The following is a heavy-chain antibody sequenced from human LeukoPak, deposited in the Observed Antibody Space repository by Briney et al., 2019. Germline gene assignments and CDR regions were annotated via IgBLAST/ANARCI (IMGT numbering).Heavy chain of an antibody. CDR1: GGSISSSSYY. CDR3: ARRGTVTTGGYFDY. J-gene: IGHJ4*02. V-gene: IGHV4-39*01. D-gene: IGHD4-17*01. CDR2: IYYSRST. Sequence: PSETLSLTCTVSGGSISSSSYYWGWIRQPPGKGLEWIGSIYYSRSTYYNPSLKSRVTISVDTSKNQFSLKLSSVTAADTAVYYCARRGTVTTGGYFDYWGQGTLVTISS.